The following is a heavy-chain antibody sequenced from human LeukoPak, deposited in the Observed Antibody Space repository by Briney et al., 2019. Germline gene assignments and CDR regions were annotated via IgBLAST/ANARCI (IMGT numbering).Heavy chain of an antibody. J-gene: IGHJ4*02. D-gene: IGHD2-2*01. V-gene: IGHV3-23*01. CDR1: GFTFSGYA. CDR2: VSGSGTAT. CDR3: AKGPVVPVATYFFDY. Sequence: GGSLRLSCAASGFTFSGYAMSWVRQAPGKGLEWVSVVSGSGTATYYADSVKGRFSISRDNSKNTLYVQMNSLSPEDTAIYYCAKGPVVPVATYFFDYWGQGTLVIVSS.